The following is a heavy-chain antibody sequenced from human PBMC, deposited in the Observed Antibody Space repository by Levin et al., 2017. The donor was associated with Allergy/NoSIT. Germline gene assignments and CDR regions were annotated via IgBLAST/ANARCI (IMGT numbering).Heavy chain of an antibody. Sequence: SETLSLTCTVSGGSISSSSYYWGWIRQPPGKGLEWIGSIYYSGSTYYNPSLKSRVTISVDTSKNQFSLKLSSVTAADTAVYYCATPIRYNGNPWDYWGQGTLVTVSS. CDR1: GGSISSSSYY. CDR2: IYYSGST. V-gene: IGHV4-39*01. CDR3: ATPIRYNGNPWDY. J-gene: IGHJ4*02. D-gene: IGHD1-14*01.